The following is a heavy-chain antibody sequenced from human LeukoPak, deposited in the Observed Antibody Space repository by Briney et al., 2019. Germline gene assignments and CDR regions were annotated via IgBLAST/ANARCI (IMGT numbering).Heavy chain of an antibody. J-gene: IGHJ6*02. CDR3: ARHGHHYYDSSGYYYGPPYYYGMDV. D-gene: IGHD3-22*01. Sequence: GESLKISCKGSGYSFTSYWTGWVRQMPGKGLEWMGIIYPGDSDTRYSPSFQGQVTISADKSISTAYLQWSSLKASDTAMYYCARHGHHYYDSSGYYYGPPYYYGMDVWGQGTTVTVSS. CDR2: IYPGDSDT. V-gene: IGHV5-51*01. CDR1: GYSFTSYW.